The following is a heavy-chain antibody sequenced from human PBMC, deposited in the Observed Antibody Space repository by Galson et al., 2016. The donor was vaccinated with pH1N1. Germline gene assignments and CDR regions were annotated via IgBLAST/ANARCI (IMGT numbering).Heavy chain of an antibody. CDR3: AKDLYSDDRSGSPN. Sequence: SLRLSCAGSGFTFDAYAIHWVRQAPGKGLEWVSGISWNGGHTDYADSVRGRFTISRDNAKNSLYLQMNSLTAEDTAFYYCAKDLYSDDRSGSPNWGQGTLVTVTS. D-gene: IGHD3-22*01. V-gene: IGHV3-9*01. J-gene: IGHJ4*02. CDR2: ISWNGGHT. CDR1: GFTFDAYA.